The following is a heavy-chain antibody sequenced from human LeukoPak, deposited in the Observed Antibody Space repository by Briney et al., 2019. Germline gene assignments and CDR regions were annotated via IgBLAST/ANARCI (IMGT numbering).Heavy chain of an antibody. CDR3: ARASWAYDFDY. D-gene: IGHD2-21*01. J-gene: IGHJ4*02. CDR2: IYSGDTT. CDR1: GFNVSIKY. Sequence: GGSLRLSCAASGFNVSIKYMSGVPDAPREGGGCVSVIYSGDTTYYADSVKGRFTNSTDNSKNTLYLQMNSLRVDDTAVYYCARASWAYDFDYRGQGTLVTVSS. V-gene: IGHV3-53*01.